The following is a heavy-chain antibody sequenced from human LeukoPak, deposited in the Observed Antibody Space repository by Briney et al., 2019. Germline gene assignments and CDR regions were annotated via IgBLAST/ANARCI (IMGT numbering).Heavy chain of an antibody. Sequence: PGGSLRLSCAASGFTFDDYAMHWVRQAPGKGLEWVSGISWNSGSIGYADSVKGRFTISRDNAKNSLYLQMNSLRAEDMALYYCAKDRAPLLAMGYFDYWGQGTLVTVSS. V-gene: IGHV3-9*03. J-gene: IGHJ4*02. CDR3: AKDRAPLLAMGYFDY. CDR2: ISWNSGSI. CDR1: GFTFDDYA.